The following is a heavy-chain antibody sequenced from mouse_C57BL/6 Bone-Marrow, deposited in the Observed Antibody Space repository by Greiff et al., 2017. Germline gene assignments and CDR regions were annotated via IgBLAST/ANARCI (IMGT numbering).Heavy chain of an antibody. CDR3: ARGSYDYDGYYFDY. D-gene: IGHD2-4*01. CDR2: IDPSDSYT. Sequence: VQLQQPGAELVKPGASVKLSCKASGYTFTSYWMQWVKPRPGQGLEWIGEIDPSDSYTNYNQKFKGKATLTVDTSSSTAYMQRSSLTSEDSAVYYCARGSYDYDGYYFDYWGQGTTLTVSS. CDR1: GYTFTSYW. J-gene: IGHJ2*01. V-gene: IGHV1-50*01.